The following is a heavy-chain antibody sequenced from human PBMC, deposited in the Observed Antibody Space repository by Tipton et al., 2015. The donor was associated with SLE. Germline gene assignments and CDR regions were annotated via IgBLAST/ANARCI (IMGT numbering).Heavy chain of an antibody. CDR1: GGSISSYY. Sequence: TLSLTCTVSGGSISSYYWSWIRQPPGKGLEWIGRIYTSGSTNYNPSLKSRVTMSVDTSKNQFSLKLSSVTAADTAVYYCALSRYGDHLDAFDIWGQGTMVTVSS. V-gene: IGHV4-4*07. D-gene: IGHD4-17*01. CDR3: ALSRYGDHLDAFDI. CDR2: IYTSGST. J-gene: IGHJ3*02.